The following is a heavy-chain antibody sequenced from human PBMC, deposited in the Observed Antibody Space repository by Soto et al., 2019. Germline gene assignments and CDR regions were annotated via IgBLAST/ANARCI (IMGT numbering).Heavy chain of an antibody. CDR1: GYTFSSYG. CDR3: ARDHKRGWIQLWLKRYYYYYYGMDV. CDR2: ISGYSALT. J-gene: IGHJ6*02. D-gene: IGHD5-18*01. Sequence: ASVKVSCKASGYTFSSYGISWVRQAPGQGLEWMGWISGYSALTYYAQEFQGRVTMTTDTSTNTVYMELRSLRSDDTAVYYCARDHKRGWIQLWLKRYYYYYYGMDVWGQGTTVTVSS. V-gene: IGHV1-18*01.